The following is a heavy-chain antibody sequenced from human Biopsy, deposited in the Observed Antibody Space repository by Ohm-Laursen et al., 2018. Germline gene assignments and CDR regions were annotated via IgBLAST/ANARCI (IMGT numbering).Heavy chain of an antibody. V-gene: IGHV4-59*07. Sequence: SDTLSLTCTVSGGSLSGYFWSWIRQPPGKGLEWIGHNQNSGSTNYNPSLKSRVTISADTSMNQFSLKLKSVTAADTALYFCARHFYDNFGPTPFDAFDLWGQGTLVTVSS. J-gene: IGHJ3*01. D-gene: IGHD3-22*01. CDR2: NQNSGST. CDR3: ARHFYDNFGPTPFDAFDL. CDR1: GGSLSGYF.